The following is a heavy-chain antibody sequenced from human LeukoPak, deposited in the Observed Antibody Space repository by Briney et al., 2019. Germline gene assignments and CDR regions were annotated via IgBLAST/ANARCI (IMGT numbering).Heavy chain of an antibody. CDR3: ARGYWPGY. Sequence: PSETLSLTCAVSGDSISSTNWWNWVRQPPGKGLEWIGEIDHRGNTNYNPSLKSRVTISVDRSKNQFSLKLTSVTAADTAVYYCARGYWPGYWGQGTLVTVSA. V-gene: IGHV4-4*02. D-gene: IGHD1-26*01. J-gene: IGHJ4*02. CDR2: IDHRGNT. CDR1: GDSISSTNW.